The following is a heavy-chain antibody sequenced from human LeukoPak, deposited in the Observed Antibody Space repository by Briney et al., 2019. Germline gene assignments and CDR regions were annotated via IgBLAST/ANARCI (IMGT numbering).Heavy chain of an antibody. Sequence: SETLSLTCTVSGGSVTTYYWSWIRQFSGKRLEWIGHVHYRGSPDYNPSLTSRVTISVDASRNQFSLRLTSVTAADTAVYYCARHGVDTAMSLQFDHWGQGTLVTVSS. V-gene: IGHV4-59*02. D-gene: IGHD5-18*01. CDR2: VHYRGSP. CDR1: GGSVTTYY. CDR3: ARHGVDTAMSLQFDH. J-gene: IGHJ4*02.